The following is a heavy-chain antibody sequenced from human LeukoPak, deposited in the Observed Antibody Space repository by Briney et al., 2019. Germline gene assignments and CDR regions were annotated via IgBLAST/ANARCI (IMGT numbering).Heavy chain of an antibody. J-gene: IGHJ4*02. CDR1: GGSFSGYY. D-gene: IGHD1-1*01. V-gene: IGHV4-34*01. Sequence: TSETLSLTCAVYGGSFSGYYWSWIRQPPGKGLEWIGEINHSGSTNYNPSLKSRVTISVDTSKNHFSLNLSSVTAADTAVYYCARDWNRYPYWGQGTLVTVSS. CDR2: INHSGST. CDR3: ARDWNRYPY.